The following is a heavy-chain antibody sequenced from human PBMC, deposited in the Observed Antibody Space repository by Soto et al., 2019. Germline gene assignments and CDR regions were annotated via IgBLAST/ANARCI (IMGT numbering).Heavy chain of an antibody. CDR1: GFTFDDYA. V-gene: IGHV3-9*01. J-gene: IGHJ4*02. D-gene: IGHD4-17*01. Sequence: GGSLRLSCAASGFTFDDYAMHWVRQAPGKGLEWVSGISWNSGSIGYADSVKGRFTISRDNAKNSLYLQMNSLRAEDTALYYCAKERAGDYGRNFDYWGQGTLVTVSS. CDR3: AKERAGDYGRNFDY. CDR2: ISWNSGSI.